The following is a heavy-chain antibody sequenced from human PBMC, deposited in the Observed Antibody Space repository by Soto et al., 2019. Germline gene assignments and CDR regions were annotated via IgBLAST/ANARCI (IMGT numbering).Heavy chain of an antibody. CDR2: ILVADST. V-gene: IGHV3-23*01. D-gene: IGHD2-8*02. CDR1: GFICSSYD. CDR3: AKANATGGGAFDI. Sequence: GSLRLSCAASGFICSSYDMSWVRQAPGKGLEWVSTILVADSTHYEDSVKGRFTISRDRSKNTVYLQMNSLTAGDTAVYYCAKANATGGGAFDICGQGTMVTV. J-gene: IGHJ3*02.